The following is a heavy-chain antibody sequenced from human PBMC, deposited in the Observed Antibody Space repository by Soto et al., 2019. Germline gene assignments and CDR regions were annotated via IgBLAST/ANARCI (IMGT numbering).Heavy chain of an antibody. Sequence: SETLSLTCTFSVGSFGISAYYWGWIRRAPGKGLEWIGSINSSGSTFSNPSLKSRVTLSVDTSKKQFSLKLTSVTAADTALYYCSRRATEGFDPWGQGTMVTVSS. V-gene: IGHV4-39*01. J-gene: IGHJ5*02. CDR2: INSSGST. CDR3: SRRATEGFDP. CDR1: VGSFGISAYY.